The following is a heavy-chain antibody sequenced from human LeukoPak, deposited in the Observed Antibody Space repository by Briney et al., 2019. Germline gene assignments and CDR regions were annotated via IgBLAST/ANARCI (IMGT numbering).Heavy chain of an antibody. CDR2: IYYSGST. CDR1: GGSISSYY. V-gene: IGHV4-59*08. D-gene: IGHD3-3*01. CDR3: ARLRQTSPFWYYYYGMDV. J-gene: IGHJ6*02. Sequence: SETLSLTCTVSGGSISSYYWSWIRQPPGKGLEWIGYIYYSGSTNYNPSLKSRVTISVDTSKNQFSLKLSSVTAADTAVYYCARLRQTSPFWYYYYGMDVWGQGTTVTVSS.